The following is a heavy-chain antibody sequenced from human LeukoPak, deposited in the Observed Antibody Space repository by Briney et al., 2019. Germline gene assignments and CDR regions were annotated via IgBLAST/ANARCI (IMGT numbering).Heavy chain of an antibody. Sequence: PSETLSLTCTVSGYSINNGYYWSWIRQPPGKGLEWIGEINHSGSTNYNPSLKSRVTISVDTSKNQFSLKLSSVTAADTAVYYCARHHRWFGSNWFDPWGQGTLVTVSS. CDR1: GYSINNGYY. CDR2: INHSGST. V-gene: IGHV4-34*01. D-gene: IGHD3-10*01. J-gene: IGHJ5*02. CDR3: ARHHRWFGSNWFDP.